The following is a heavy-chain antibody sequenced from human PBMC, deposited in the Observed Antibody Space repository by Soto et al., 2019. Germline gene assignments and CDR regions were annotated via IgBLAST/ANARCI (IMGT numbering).Heavy chain of an antibody. V-gene: IGHV4-39*01. CDR1: GASISVHSYY. Sequence: SETLSLTCTVSGASISVHSYYWTWIRQPPGKGLEWIGSSYYSGTTYFNPSLKSRATISVDTSKNQFSLRLTSVTAADTAISYCTRRYNWNDNYFVPWGPGALVTVSS. CDR3: TRRYNWNDNYFVP. CDR2: SYYSGTT. D-gene: IGHD1-20*01. J-gene: IGHJ5*02.